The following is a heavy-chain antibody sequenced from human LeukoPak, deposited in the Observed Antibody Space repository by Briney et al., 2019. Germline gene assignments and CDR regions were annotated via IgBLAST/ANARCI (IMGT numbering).Heavy chain of an antibody. J-gene: IGHJ4*02. CDR2: INAGNGNT. CDR3: ARGGTIFGVVITTHFDY. D-gene: IGHD3-3*01. CDR1: GGTFSSYA. V-gene: IGHV1-3*01. Sequence: ASVKVSCTASGGTFSSYAISWVRQAPGQGLEWMGWINAGNGNTKYSQKFQGRVTITRDTSASTAYMELSSLRSEDTAVYYCARGGTIFGVVITTHFDYWGQGTLVTVSS.